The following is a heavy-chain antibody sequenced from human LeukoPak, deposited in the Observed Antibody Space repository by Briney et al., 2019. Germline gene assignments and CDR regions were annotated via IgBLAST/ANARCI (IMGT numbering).Heavy chain of an antibody. CDR2: IIPIFGTA. D-gene: IGHD4-17*01. V-gene: IGHV1-69*13. J-gene: IGHJ4*02. CDR1: GGTFSSYA. Sequence: SVKVSCKASGGTFSSYAISWVPQAPGQGLEWMGGIIPIFGTANYAQKFQGRVTITADESTSTAYLELSSLRSEDTAVYYCARLEITTVTTSDYWGQGTLVTVSS. CDR3: ARLEITTVTTSDY.